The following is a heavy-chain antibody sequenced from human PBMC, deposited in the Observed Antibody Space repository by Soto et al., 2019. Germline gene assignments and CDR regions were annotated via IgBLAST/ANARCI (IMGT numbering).Heavy chain of an antibody. Sequence: GPSVKVSCKASGYTFTSYAMHWVRQAPGQRLDWMGWINAGNGNTKYSQKFQGRATITRDTSASTAYMELSSLRSEDTAVYYCARWGMNGWNIDYYYYGMDVWGQGTTVTVSS. J-gene: IGHJ6*02. D-gene: IGHD1-1*01. CDR1: GYTFTSYA. CDR3: ARWGMNGWNIDYYYYGMDV. V-gene: IGHV1-3*01. CDR2: INAGNGNT.